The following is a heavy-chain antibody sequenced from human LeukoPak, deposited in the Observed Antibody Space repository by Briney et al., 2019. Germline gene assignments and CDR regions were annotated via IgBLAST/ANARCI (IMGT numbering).Heavy chain of an antibody. D-gene: IGHD6-19*01. CDR3: ARVVGYSSGWNDNWFDP. CDR1: GYTFTSYY. V-gene: IGHV1-46*01. Sequence: ASVKVSCKASGYTFTSYYMHWVRQAPGQGLEWMGIINPSGGSTSYAQKFQGRVTMTRDMSTSTAYMELSSLRSEDTAVYYCARVVGYSSGWNDNWFDPWGQGTLVTVSS. J-gene: IGHJ5*02. CDR2: INPSGGST.